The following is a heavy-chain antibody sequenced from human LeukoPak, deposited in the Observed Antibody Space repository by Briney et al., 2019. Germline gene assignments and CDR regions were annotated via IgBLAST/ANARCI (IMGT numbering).Heavy chain of an antibody. D-gene: IGHD3-22*01. CDR1: GATFSSYA. V-gene: IGHV1-69*05. CDR2: IIPIFGTA. J-gene: IGHJ3*02. Sequence: SSVQVSCKPSGATFSSYAISWARQAPGQGFESMAVIIPIFGTANYAQKFQGRVTITTDESTSTAYMELSSLRSEDTAVYYCARESAYDSSGYYGNDAFDIWGQGTMVTVSS. CDR3: ARESAYDSSGYYGNDAFDI.